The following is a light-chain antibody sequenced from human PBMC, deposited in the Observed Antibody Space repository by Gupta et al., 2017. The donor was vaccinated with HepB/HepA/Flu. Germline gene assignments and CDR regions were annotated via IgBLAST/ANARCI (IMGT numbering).Light chain of an antibody. V-gene: IGLV2-11*01. J-gene: IGLJ3*02. Sequence: SALTQPRSVSGSPGQSVTISCTGTTSDVGGYNYVSWYQQHPGKAPKRMTCDVSKRPAGVPDRFSGSKSGNTASLTISALQAEEDADYYCCSYGGSYTGVFGGGTKLTVL. CDR1: TSDVGGYNY. CDR2: DVS. CDR3: CSYGGSYTGV.